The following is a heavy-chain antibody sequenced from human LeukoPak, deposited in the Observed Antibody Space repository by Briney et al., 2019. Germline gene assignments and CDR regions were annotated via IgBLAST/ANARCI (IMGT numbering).Heavy chain of an antibody. D-gene: IGHD5-18*01. CDR2: IIPVLNIT. CDR3: ARDQGLTAPPPYGLDV. J-gene: IGHJ6*02. CDR1: GGTLSSSA. V-gene: IGHV1-69*04. Sequence: SVKVSCKTSGGTLSSSAITWVRQAPGQGLEWMGRIIPVLNITTYAQKFQGSVTITADTSTSTVYMELSSLRSEETAVYYCARDQGLTAPPPYGLDVWGQGTTVIVSS.